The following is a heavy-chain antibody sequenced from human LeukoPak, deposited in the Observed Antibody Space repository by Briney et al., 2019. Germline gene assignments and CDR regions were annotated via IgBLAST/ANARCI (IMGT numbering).Heavy chain of an antibody. Sequence: ASETLSLTCTVSGGSISSYYWSWIRQPPGKGLEWTGYIYYSGSTNYNPSLKSRVTISVDTSKNQFSLKLSSVTAADTAVYYCARADCSSTSCYDPYYYGMDVWGQGTTVTVSS. CDR3: ARADCSSTSCYDPYYYGMDV. V-gene: IGHV4-59*01. J-gene: IGHJ6*02. CDR2: IYYSGST. CDR1: GGSISSYY. D-gene: IGHD2-2*01.